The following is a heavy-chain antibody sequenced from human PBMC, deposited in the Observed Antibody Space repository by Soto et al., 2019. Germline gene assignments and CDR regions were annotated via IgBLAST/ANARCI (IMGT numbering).Heavy chain of an antibody. CDR1: DYSISNGYY. V-gene: IGHV4-38-2*01. CDR2: IYHSGST. D-gene: IGHD5-18*01. Sequence: SETLSLTCVVSDYSISNGYYWGWIRQPPGKGLEWIGSIYHSGSTYYNPSIKSRVTISVDTSKNQFSLKLNSVTVADTAVYYCATVDTDLSWFVYWGQGTLVTVSS. CDR3: ATVDTDLSWFVY. J-gene: IGHJ4*02.